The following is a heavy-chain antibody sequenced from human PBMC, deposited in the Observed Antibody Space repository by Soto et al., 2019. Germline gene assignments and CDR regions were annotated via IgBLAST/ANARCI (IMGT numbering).Heavy chain of an antibody. V-gene: IGHV1-69*01. D-gene: IGHD2-8*01. Sequence: QVQLVQSGAEVKKPGSSVKVSCKASGGTFSSYAISWVRQAPGQGLEWMGGIIPIFGTATYAQKFQGRVTITADESPRTAYKERSSLRSEDTAVYYCARGRALGYCTNGVCPAYYYFDYWGQGTLVTVSS. CDR1: GGTFSSYA. J-gene: IGHJ4*02. CDR3: ARGRALGYCTNGVCPAYYYFDY. CDR2: IIPIFGTA.